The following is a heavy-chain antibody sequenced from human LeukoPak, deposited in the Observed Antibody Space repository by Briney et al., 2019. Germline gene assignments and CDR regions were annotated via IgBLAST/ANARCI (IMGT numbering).Heavy chain of an antibody. J-gene: IGHJ5*02. CDR3: ARDGMATIDT. Sequence: SETLSLTCTVSGGSISNSYWSWIRQPPGKGLEWIGYIYYSGSTNYNPSLKSRVTISVDTSKNQFSLKLSSVTAADTAVYYCARDGMATIDTWGQGTLVTVSS. CDR2: IYYSGST. D-gene: IGHD5-24*01. V-gene: IGHV4-59*12. CDR1: GGSISNSY.